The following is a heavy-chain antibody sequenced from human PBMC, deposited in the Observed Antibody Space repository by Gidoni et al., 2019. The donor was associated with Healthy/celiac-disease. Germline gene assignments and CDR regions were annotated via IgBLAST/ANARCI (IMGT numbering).Heavy chain of an antibody. Sequence: QVQLVQSGAEVKKPWSSGKVSCKDSAGTFSSHTISWVRPAPGQGLEWMGRIIPILGIANYAQKFQGRVTITADKSTSTAYMELSSLGSEDTAVYYCARGMGIAAADAQLDYWGQGTLVTVSS. CDR3: ARGMGIAAADAQLDY. CDR2: IIPILGIA. V-gene: IGHV1-69*02. J-gene: IGHJ4*02. CDR1: AGTFSSHT. D-gene: IGHD6-13*01.